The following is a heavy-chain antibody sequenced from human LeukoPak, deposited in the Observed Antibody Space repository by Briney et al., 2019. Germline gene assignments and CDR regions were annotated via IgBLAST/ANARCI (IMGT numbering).Heavy chain of an antibody. Sequence: SQTLSLTCVISGDSVVSNSTACNWIRQSPSRGLEWLGRTYYRSKWYNDYAVSVKSRITINPDTSKNQFSLQLNSVTPEDTAVYYCARGGQGDGYSADEAFDFWGQGTMVTVP. CDR1: GDSVVSNSTA. CDR3: ARGGQGDGYSADEAFDF. V-gene: IGHV6-1*01. J-gene: IGHJ3*01. CDR2: TYYRSKWYN. D-gene: IGHD5-24*01.